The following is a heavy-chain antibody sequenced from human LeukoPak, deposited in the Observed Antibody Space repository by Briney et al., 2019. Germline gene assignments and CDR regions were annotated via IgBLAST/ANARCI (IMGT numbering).Heavy chain of an antibody. CDR3: ARGVVRMGYSSGWVSSRAGDYYYYMDV. Sequence: KTSETLSLTCAVYGGSFSGYYWSWIRQPPGKGLEWIGEINHSGSTNYNPSLKSRVTISIDTSKNQFSLKLSSVTAADTAVYYCARGVVRMGYSSGWVSSRAGDYYYYMDVWGKGTTVTISS. D-gene: IGHD6-19*01. CDR1: GGSFSGYY. J-gene: IGHJ6*03. V-gene: IGHV4-34*01. CDR2: INHSGST.